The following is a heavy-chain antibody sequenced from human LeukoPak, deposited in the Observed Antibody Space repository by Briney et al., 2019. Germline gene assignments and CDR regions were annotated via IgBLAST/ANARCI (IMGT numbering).Heavy chain of an antibody. J-gene: IGHJ4*02. CDR3: TRRVAANNPFDY. CDR2: ISSTGGTT. D-gene: IGHD6-19*01. V-gene: IGHV3-23*01. Sequence: GGSLRLSCAASGITFSSYGMSWVRQAPGKGLEWVSSISSTGGTTYYADSVKGRFTISRDNSKNTLYLQMNSLRAEDTAVYYCTRRVAANNPFDYWGQGTLVTVSS. CDR1: GITFSSYG.